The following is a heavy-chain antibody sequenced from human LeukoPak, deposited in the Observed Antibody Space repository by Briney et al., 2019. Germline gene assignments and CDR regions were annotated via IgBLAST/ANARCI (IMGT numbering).Heavy chain of an antibody. CDR1: GVTLTAFD. Sequence: GGSLRLSCLASGVTLTAFDMNWVRQAPGKGLEWVSYISRSGDSIFYADSVRGRFTISRDNAKNSLYLQTNSLRAEDTAVYYCATDDYANAVPIWGQGTVVSVSS. CDR3: ATDDYANAVPI. V-gene: IGHV3-48*03. CDR2: ISRSGDSI. J-gene: IGHJ3*02. D-gene: IGHD2-8*01.